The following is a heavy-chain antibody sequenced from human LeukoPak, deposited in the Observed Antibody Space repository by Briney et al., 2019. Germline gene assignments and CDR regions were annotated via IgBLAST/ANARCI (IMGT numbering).Heavy chain of an antibody. V-gene: IGHV4-59*01. CDR3: TTDTLWPDYGNWNDAFDI. D-gene: IGHD1-1*01. J-gene: IGHJ3*02. CDR1: GGSISSYY. CDR2: IYYSGST. Sequence: ASETLSLTCTVSGGSISSYYWSWIRQPPGKGLEWVGYIYYSGSTNYNPSLKSRVTISVDTSKNQFSLKLSSVTAADTAVYYCTTDTLWPDYGNWNDAFDIWGQGTMVTVSS.